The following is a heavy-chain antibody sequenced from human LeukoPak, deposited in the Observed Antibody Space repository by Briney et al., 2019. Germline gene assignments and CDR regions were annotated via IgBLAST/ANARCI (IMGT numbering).Heavy chain of an antibody. CDR3: VLSTTMVTYFDY. D-gene: IGHD5-18*01. CDR2: ISSNGGSI. V-gene: IGHV3-64D*06. Sequence: PGGSLRLSCSASGFTFSRYSMHWVRQAPGKGLEYVSVISSNGGSIYYADSVKGRFTISRDNSKNTLYLQMSSLRAEDTAVYYCVLSTTMVTYFDYWGQGTLVTVSS. CDR1: GFTFSRYS. J-gene: IGHJ4*02.